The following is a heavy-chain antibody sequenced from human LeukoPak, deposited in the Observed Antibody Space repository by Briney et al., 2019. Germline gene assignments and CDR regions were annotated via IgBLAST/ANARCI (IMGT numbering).Heavy chain of an antibody. CDR3: ARIAGYSYGYALGY. Sequence: PSETLSLTCTVSGGSVSSGDYYWSWIRQPPGKGLECIGYIYHSGSTNYNPSLKSRVTISVDTSKNQFSLKLSSVTAADTAVYYCARIAGYSYGYALGYWGQGTLVTVSS. J-gene: IGHJ4*02. D-gene: IGHD5-18*01. CDR1: GGSVSSGDYY. CDR2: IYHSGST. V-gene: IGHV4-61*08.